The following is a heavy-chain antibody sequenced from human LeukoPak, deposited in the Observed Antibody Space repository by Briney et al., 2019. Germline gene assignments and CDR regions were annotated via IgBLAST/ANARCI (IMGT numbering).Heavy chain of an antibody. Sequence: SQTLSLTFALSRDSVSSHSAAWNWIRQSPSRGLEWLGRTYYRSKRYNHYAVSVKSRITINPDTSKNKFSLQLSSVTPEDTAVYYCARQNNTYHHYNLGWFDPWGQGTLVTVSS. J-gene: IGHJ5*02. CDR1: RDSVSSHSAA. CDR3: ARQNNTYHHYNLGWFDP. CDR2: TYYRSKRYN. V-gene: IGHV6-1*01. D-gene: IGHD5-24*01.